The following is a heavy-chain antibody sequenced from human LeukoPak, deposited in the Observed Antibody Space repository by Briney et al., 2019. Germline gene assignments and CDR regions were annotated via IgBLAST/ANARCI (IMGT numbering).Heavy chain of an antibody. CDR2: ISGSGGST. D-gene: IGHD4-11*01. CDR1: GFTFSSYA. Sequence: PGGSLRLSCAASGFTFSSYAMSWVRQAPGKGLEWVSAISGSGGSTYYADSVKGRFTISRDNSKNTLYLQINSLRAEDTAVYYCAKVLAGSNSPNYFDYWGQGTLVTVSS. CDR3: AKVLAGSNSPNYFDY. J-gene: IGHJ4*02. V-gene: IGHV3-23*01.